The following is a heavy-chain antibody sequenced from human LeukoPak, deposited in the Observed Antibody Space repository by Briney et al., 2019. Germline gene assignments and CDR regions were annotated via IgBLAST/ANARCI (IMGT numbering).Heavy chain of an antibody. D-gene: IGHD3-10*01. J-gene: IGHJ4*02. CDR2: ISSGSTYI. V-gene: IGHV3-21*01. Sequence: GGSLRLSCAASRFTFSSYWMTWVRQAPGKGLEWVSSISSGSTYIYYADSVKGRFTISRDNAKNSLYLQMNSLRAEDTAVYYCAREVLMGPRYFDYWGQGTLVTVSS. CDR3: AREVLMGPRYFDY. CDR1: RFTFSSYW.